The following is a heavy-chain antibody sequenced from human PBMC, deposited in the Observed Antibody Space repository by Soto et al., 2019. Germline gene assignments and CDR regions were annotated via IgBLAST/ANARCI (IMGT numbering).Heavy chain of an antibody. V-gene: IGHV3-30*18. CDR3: AKGAIFEGVVIIPDPGLFD. J-gene: IGHJ4*02. D-gene: IGHD3-3*01. Sequence: PGGSLRLSCAASGFTFSSYGMHWVRQAPGKGLEWVAVISYDGSNKYYADSVKGRFTISRDNSKNTLYLQMNSLRAEDTAVYYCAKGAIFEGVVIIPDPGLFDWGQGTLVTVSS. CDR2: ISYDGSNK. CDR1: GFTFSSYG.